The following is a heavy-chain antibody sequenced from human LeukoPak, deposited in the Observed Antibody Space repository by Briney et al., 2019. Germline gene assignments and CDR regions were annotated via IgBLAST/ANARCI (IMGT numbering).Heavy chain of an antibody. D-gene: IGHD6-13*01. V-gene: IGHV1-8*01. CDR1: GYTFTSYD. Sequence: GASVKVSCKASGYTFTSYDINWVRQATGQGLEWMGWMNPNSGNTGYAQKFQGRVTMTRNTSISTAYMELSSLRSEYTAVYYCATTGSSWYDYYYYGMDVWGQGTTVTVSS. CDR2: MNPNSGNT. J-gene: IGHJ6*02. CDR3: ATTGSSWYDYYYYGMDV.